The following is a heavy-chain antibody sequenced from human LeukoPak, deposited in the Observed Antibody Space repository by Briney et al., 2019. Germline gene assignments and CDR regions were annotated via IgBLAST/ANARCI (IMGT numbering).Heavy chain of an antibody. CDR2: IYYSGST. J-gene: IGHJ4*02. CDR1: GGSISSSSYY. D-gene: IGHD3-9*01. V-gene: IGHV4-39*01. CDR3: ARVIRTTGYYSNPKSGSFDF. Sequence: SETLSLTCTVSGGSISSSSYYWDWIRQPPGKGLEWIGSIYYSGSTYYNPSLRTRVTISVDTSKNQFSLKLSSVTAADTAVYYCARVIRTTGYYSNPKSGSFDFWGQGTLVTVSS.